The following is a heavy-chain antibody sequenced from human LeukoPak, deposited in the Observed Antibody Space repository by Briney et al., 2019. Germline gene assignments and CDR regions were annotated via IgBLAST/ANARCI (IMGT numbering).Heavy chain of an antibody. D-gene: IGHD2/OR15-2a*01. J-gene: IGHJ6*02. Sequence: SETLSLTCTVSGGSISSYYWSWIRQPPGKGLEWIGYIYYSGSTNYNPSLKSRVTISVDTSKNQFSLKLSSVTAADTAVYYCARVPRGLYGPTLPYYRASYGMDVWGQGTTVTVSS. CDR2: IYYSGST. CDR1: GGSISSYY. V-gene: IGHV4-59*01. CDR3: ARVPRGLYGPTLPYYRASYGMDV.